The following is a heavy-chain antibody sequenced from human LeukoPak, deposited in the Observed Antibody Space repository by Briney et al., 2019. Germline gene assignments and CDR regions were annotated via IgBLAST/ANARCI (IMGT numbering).Heavy chain of an antibody. CDR2: IKQDGSEK. D-gene: IGHD5-18*01. V-gene: IGHV3-7*03. CDR3: AIAGSNTAVVPGY. CDR1: GFTFSSYW. J-gene: IGHJ4*02. Sequence: PGGSLRLSCAASGFTFSSYWMSWVRQAPGKGLEWVANIKQDGSEKYYVDSAKGRFTISRDNARDSLYLQMNSLRADDTAVYHCAIAGSNTAVVPGYWGQGTLVTVSS.